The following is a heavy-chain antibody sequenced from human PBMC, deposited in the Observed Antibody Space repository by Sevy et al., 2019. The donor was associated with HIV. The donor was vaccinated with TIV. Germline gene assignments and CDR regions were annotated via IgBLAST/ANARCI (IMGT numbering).Heavy chain of an antibody. Sequence: ASVKVSCKVSGYTLTKLPMHWVRQAPGKGLEWMGGFDPEDGETIYERGFQGRVTMTEDTYTDTAYMEMGNLRSEDTAAYYCATLDFWSENPFYGTDVWGQGTTVTVSS. CDR2: FDPEDGET. CDR1: GYTLTKLP. V-gene: IGHV1-24*01. J-gene: IGHJ6*02. CDR3: ATLDFWSENPFYGTDV. D-gene: IGHD3-3*01.